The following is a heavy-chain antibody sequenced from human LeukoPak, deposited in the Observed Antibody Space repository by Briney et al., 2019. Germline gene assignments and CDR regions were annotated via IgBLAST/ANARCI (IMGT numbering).Heavy chain of an antibody. CDR3: AREKSAMVRGVIITSYYFDY. J-gene: IGHJ4*02. Sequence: GGSLRLSCAASGFTFSSYEMNWVRQAPGKGLEWVSYISSSGSTIYYADSVKGRFTISRDNAKNSLYLQMNSLRAEDTAVYYCAREKSAMVRGVIITSYYFDYWGQGTLVTVSS. D-gene: IGHD3-10*01. CDR2: ISSSGSTI. V-gene: IGHV3-48*03. CDR1: GFTFSSYE.